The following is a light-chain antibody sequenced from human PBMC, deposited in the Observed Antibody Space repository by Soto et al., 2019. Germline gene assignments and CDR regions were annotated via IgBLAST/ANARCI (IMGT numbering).Light chain of an antibody. CDR2: YNG. V-gene: IGLV3-21*01. J-gene: IGLJ2*01. CDR1: NIGSET. Sequence: SYELTQPPSVSVAPGQTANIACGGTNIGSETVHWYQQKSGQAPVLVLYYNGDRPSGIPERFSGSNSGNTATLTISRVEAGDEADYYCQLCDSNTDHQVFGGGTKLTVL. CDR3: QLCDSNTDHQV.